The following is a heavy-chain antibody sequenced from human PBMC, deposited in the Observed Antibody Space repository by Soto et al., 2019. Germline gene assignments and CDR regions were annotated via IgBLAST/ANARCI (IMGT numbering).Heavy chain of an antibody. CDR1: GFTFSSYG. CDR2: ISYDGSNK. CDR3: EKDQQWLAESEWDYLDY. Sequence: QVQLVESGGGVVQPGRSLRLSCAASGFTFSSYGMHWVRQAPGKGLEWVAVISYDGSNKYYADSVKGRFTISRDNSKNTLYLQMNSLRAEDTAVYYCEKDQQWLAESEWDYLDYWGQGTLVTVSS. J-gene: IGHJ4*02. D-gene: IGHD6-19*01. V-gene: IGHV3-30*18.